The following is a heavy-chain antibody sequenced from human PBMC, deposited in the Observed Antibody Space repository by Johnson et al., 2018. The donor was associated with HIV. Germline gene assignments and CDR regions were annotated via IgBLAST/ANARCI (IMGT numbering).Heavy chain of an antibody. Sequence: VHLVESGGGLVQPGRSLRLSCAASGFTFDDYAMHWVRQAPGKGLEWVSGISWNSGSIGYADSVKGRFTISRDNAKNSLYLQMNSLRAEDTAVYYCAIEVGNAGAFDIWGQGTMVTVSS. J-gene: IGHJ3*02. V-gene: IGHV3-9*01. CDR1: GFTFDDYA. D-gene: IGHD1-26*01. CDR3: AIEVGNAGAFDI. CDR2: ISWNSGSI.